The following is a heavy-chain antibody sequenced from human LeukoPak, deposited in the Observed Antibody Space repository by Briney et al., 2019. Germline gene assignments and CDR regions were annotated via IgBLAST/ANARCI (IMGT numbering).Heavy chain of an antibody. V-gene: IGHV1-18*01. J-gene: IGHJ6*02. Sequence: GASVKVSCKTSGYTFTNYRVNWVRQAPGQGLEWMGWISAYNGDTNYAQQLQGRVTMTTDTSASTAYMVLRSLRSDDTAVYYCARSLEVRDFYYGMDVWGQGTTVTVS. CDR2: ISAYNGDT. CDR1: GYTFTNYR. D-gene: IGHD3-10*01. CDR3: ARSLEVRDFYYGMDV.